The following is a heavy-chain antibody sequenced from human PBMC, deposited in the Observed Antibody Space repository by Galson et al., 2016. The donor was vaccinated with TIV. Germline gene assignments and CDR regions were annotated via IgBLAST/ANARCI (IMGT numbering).Heavy chain of an antibody. CDR1: GFTFANYA. J-gene: IGHJ4*02. V-gene: IGHV3-23*01. CDR2: ISSSGGHT. D-gene: IGHD2-2*01. CDR3: ASRDIEVIPAAIVFDY. Sequence: SLRLSCAASGFTFANYAMSWVRQAPGKGLEWVSTISSSGGHTYYADSVKGRFTISRDNSKNALYVQINNLRAEDTAVYYCASRDIEVIPAAIVFDYWGQGTLVTVSS.